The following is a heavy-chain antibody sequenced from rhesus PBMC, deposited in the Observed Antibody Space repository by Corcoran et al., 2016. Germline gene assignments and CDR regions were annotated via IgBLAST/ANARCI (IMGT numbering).Heavy chain of an antibody. Sequence: QVKLQQWGEGLVKPSETLSLTCAVDGGSISGYYWSWIRQPPGKGREWIGNIDGNSASTNYNPSLKNRVTISKDTSKNQFSLKLSSVTAADTAVYYCARGGKQRLVSFSLDVWGRGVLVTVSS. D-gene: IGHD6S26*01. J-gene: IGHJ5-2*02. CDR2: IDGNSAST. CDR1: GGSISGYY. V-gene: IGHV4-73*01. CDR3: ARGGKQRLVSFSLDV.